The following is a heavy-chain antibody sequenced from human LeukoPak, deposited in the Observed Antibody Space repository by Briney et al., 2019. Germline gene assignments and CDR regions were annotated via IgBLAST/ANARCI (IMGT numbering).Heavy chain of an antibody. CDR3: ARVRVTGSFGLDLGH. J-gene: IGHJ4*02. CDR2: IDPNSGGT. D-gene: IGHD1-26*01. Sequence: ALVKVSCKASGYTFTGYFMHWVRQAPGQGLEWMGWIDPNSGGTNYAQNFRGRVTMTRDTSISTAYMELSRLTSDDTAVYYCARVRVTGSFGLDLGHWGQGTLVTVSS. CDR1: GYTFTGYF. V-gene: IGHV1-2*02.